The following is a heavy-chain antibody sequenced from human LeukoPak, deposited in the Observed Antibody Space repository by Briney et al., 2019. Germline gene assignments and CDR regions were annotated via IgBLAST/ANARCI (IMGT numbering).Heavy chain of an antibody. V-gene: IGHV1-8*01. Sequence: GASVKVSCKASGYTFTSYDINWVRQGTGQGLEWMGWMNPNSGNTGYAQKFQGRVTMTRNTAISTAYMELSSLRSEDTAVYHCARGFMVRGVIIVYNWFDPWGQGTLVTVSS. CDR2: MNPNSGNT. CDR1: GYTFTSYD. J-gene: IGHJ5*02. CDR3: ARGFMVRGVIIVYNWFDP. D-gene: IGHD3-10*01.